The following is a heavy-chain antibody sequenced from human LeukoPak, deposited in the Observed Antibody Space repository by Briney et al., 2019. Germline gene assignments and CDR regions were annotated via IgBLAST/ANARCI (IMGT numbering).Heavy chain of an antibody. V-gene: IGHV4-59*08. CDR2: VQHSGRA. J-gene: IGHJ2*01. CDR3: ARHKVAETMSRGINSHWFFDI. D-gene: IGHD3-10*01. CDR1: GDSIGTFH. Sequence: SETLSLTCTVSGDSIGTFHWSWIRQPPGEGLEWIAQVQHSGRATVSDSLNRRVTISVDTSKNQFSLKVTSVTAADTAVYYCARHKVAETMSRGINSHWFFDIWGRGTLVTVSS.